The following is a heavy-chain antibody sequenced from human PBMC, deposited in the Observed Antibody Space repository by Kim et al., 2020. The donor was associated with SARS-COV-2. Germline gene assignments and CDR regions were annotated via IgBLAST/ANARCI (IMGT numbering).Heavy chain of an antibody. J-gene: IGHJ4*02. CDR2: IIPIFGTA. D-gene: IGHD5-12*01. CDR1: GGTFSSYA. Sequence: SVKVSCKASGGTFSSYAISWVRQAPGQGLEWMGGIIPIFGTANYAQKFQGRVTITADESTSTAYMELSSLRSEDTAVYYCARGTLGDGYNFIIDYWGQGTLVTVSS. CDR3: ARGTLGDGYNFIIDY. V-gene: IGHV1-69*13.